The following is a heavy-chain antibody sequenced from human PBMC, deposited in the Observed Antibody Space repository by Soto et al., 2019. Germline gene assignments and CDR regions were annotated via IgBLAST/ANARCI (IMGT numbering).Heavy chain of an antibody. Sequence: QITLKESGPTLVKPTQTLTLTCTVSGFSVNNDGVGVGWIRQPPGPALDWLAPIFWDGDRRYSPSLKNRLTITKYTSKNQVVLTLTNVDPEDTATYSCAYSRRRASCSGGNCYYWDYWGQGTLVTVSS. V-gene: IGHV2-5*02. J-gene: IGHJ4*02. CDR1: GFSVNNDGVG. CDR3: AYSRRRASCSGGNCYYWDY. CDR2: IFWDGDR. D-gene: IGHD2-15*01.